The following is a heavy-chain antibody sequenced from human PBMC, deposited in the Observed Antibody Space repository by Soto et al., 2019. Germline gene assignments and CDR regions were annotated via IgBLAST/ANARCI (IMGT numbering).Heavy chain of an antibody. CDR3: AREDILGVRSFDY. CDR1: VFTFIGYS. J-gene: IGHJ4*02. V-gene: IGHV3-48*02. CDR2: ISSGSKTI. D-gene: IGHD3-9*01. Sequence: GWSLRLSCASSVFTFIGYSVNWVRQAPGKGLEWVSYISSGSKTIYYAESVKGRFTVSRDNARNSQYLQMNSLRDEDTAVYYCAREDILGVRSFDYWGQGTLVTVSS.